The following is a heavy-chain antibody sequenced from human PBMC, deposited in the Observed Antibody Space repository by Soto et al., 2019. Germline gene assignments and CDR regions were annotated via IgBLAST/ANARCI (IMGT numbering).Heavy chain of an antibody. V-gene: IGHV4-59*01. J-gene: IGHJ6*02. CDR1: GGSISSYY. D-gene: IGHD1-26*01. CDR2: IYYSGST. CDR3: ARGGGGSYYLYYYYYYGRDV. Sequence: ETLSLTCTVSGGSISSYYWSWIRRPPGKGLEWIGYIYYSGSTNYNPSLKSRVTISVDTSKNQFSLKLSSVTAADTAVYYCARGGGGSYYLYYYYYYGRDVWGQGTTVTVSS.